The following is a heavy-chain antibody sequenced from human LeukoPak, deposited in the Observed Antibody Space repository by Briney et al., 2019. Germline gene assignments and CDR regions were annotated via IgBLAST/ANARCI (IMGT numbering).Heavy chain of an antibody. CDR1: LYTFTTSG. CDR2: INPSGGST. Sequence: GAPVEVSCKASLYTFTTSGISWVRQAPGHELEWMGIINPSGGSTTYAEKFQGRVSVTTDTSTSTGYMELSSLRSEDTAVFYCARQIVRPGASPPFDYWGQGTLVTVSS. V-gene: IGHV1-46*01. CDR3: ARQIVRPGASPPFDY. J-gene: IGHJ4*02. D-gene: IGHD6-6*01.